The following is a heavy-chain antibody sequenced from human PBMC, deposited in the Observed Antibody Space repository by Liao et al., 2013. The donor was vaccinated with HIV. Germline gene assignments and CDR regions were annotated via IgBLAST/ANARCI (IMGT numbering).Heavy chain of an antibody. V-gene: IGHV4-59*01. CDR3: ARGEDYDSFGYYYVSPLDI. J-gene: IGHJ3*02. CDR2: IYYSGST. Sequence: QVQLQESGPGLVKPSETLSLTCTVSGGSISSYYWSWIRQPPGKGLEWIGYIYYSGSTNYNPSLKSRVTISVDTSKNQFSLKLSSVTAADTAIYYCARGEDYDSFGYYYVSPLDIWGQGTMVTVSS. D-gene: IGHD3-22*01. CDR1: GGSISSYY.